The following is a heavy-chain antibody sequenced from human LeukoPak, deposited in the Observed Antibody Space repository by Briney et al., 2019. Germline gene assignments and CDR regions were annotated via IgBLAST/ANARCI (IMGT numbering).Heavy chain of an antibody. D-gene: IGHD3-22*01. J-gene: IGHJ4*02. Sequence: GGSLRLSCAASGFTFSSYAMHWVRQAPGKGLEWVAVISYDGSNKYYADSVKGRFTISRDNSKNTLYLQMNSLRAEDTAVYYCARDYYDSSGYRIGFDYWGQGTLVTVSS. V-gene: IGHV3-30-3*01. CDR2: ISYDGSNK. CDR3: ARDYYDSSGYRIGFDY. CDR1: GFTFSSYA.